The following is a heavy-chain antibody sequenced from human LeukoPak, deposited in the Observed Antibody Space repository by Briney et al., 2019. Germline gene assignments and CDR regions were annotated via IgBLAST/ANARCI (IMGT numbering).Heavy chain of an antibody. V-gene: IGHV1-8*01. D-gene: IGHD2-2*01. CDR3: ARGRGYCSSTSCYARTDYYGMDV. CDR1: GYTFTSYD. J-gene: IGHJ6*02. Sequence: VASVKVSCKASGYTFTSYDINWVRQATGQGLEWMGWMNPNSGNTGYAQKFQGRVTMTRNTSISTAYMELSSLRSEDTAVYYCARGRGYCSSTSCYARTDYYGMDVWGQGTTVTVSS. CDR2: MNPNSGNT.